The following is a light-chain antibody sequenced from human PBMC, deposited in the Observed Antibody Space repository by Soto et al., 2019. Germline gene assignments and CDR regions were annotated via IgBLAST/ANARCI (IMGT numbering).Light chain of an antibody. CDR2: GAS. CDR3: QQYNNWPRT. Sequence: EIVITQSPVTLSLFPRERSTLSCRASQSVGATVAWYHQRPGQAPRLLISGASTRATGVPARFSGSGSGTEFTLTISSLQSEDFAVYYCQQYNNWPRTFGQGTKV. V-gene: IGKV3-15*01. J-gene: IGKJ1*01. CDR1: QSVGAT.